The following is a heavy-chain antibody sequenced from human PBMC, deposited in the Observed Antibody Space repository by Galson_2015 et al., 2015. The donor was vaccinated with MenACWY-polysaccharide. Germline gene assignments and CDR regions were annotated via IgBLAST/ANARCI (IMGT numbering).Heavy chain of an antibody. CDR1: GFTFSSYA. CDR2: ISGSGGST. J-gene: IGHJ3*02. Sequence: SLRLSCAASGFTFSSYAMSWVRQAPGKGLEWVSAISGSGGSTYYADSVKGRFTISRDNSKNTLYLQMSSLRAEDTAVYYCAKDTYYYDSSGYSDAFDIWGQGTMVTVSS. V-gene: IGHV3-23*01. D-gene: IGHD3-22*01. CDR3: AKDTYYYDSSGYSDAFDI.